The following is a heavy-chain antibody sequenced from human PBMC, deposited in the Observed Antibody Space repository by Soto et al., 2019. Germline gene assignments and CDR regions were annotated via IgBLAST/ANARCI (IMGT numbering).Heavy chain of an antibody. J-gene: IGHJ4*02. Sequence: PSETLSLTCAVSGVSISSGGYYWSWIRQHPGKGPEWIGYIYYSGSTYNNLSLKSRVTISVETSKNQFSLQLTSVTAADTAVYYCARGGAARRSGGNFGYCRQGTRFTAAS. V-gene: IGHV4-31*02. D-gene: IGHD6-6*01. CDR2: IYYSGST. CDR1: GVSISSGGYY. CDR3: ARGGAARRSGGNFGY.